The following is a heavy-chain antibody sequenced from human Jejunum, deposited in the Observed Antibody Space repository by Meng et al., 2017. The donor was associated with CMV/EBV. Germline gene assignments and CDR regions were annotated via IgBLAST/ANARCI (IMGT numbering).Heavy chain of an antibody. Sequence: CTFSVGSISPSSWSCLRQPPGKGLEWIGYIYSRGSTNYNPSLKSRLTISVDTSKNQFSLRLTPVTAADAAVYYCARGGYNRPLDYWGQGALVTVSS. CDR3: ARGGYNRPLDY. J-gene: IGHJ4*02. V-gene: IGHV4-59*01. CDR1: VGSISPSS. CDR2: IYSRGST. D-gene: IGHD6-25*01.